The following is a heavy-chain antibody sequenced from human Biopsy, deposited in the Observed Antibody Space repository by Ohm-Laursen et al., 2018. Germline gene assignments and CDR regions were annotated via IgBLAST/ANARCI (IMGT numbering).Heavy chain of an antibody. D-gene: IGHD7-27*01. J-gene: IGHJ4*02. CDR1: GFTFSSYW. CDR2: INSDGSYT. V-gene: IGHV3-74*03. Sequence: GSLRLSCAASGFTFSSYWMHWVRQAPGKGLVWVARINSDGSYTTNVDSVKGRFTISRDNAKNTLFLQMNSLSTEDTAVYYCVSLGINWGLSYWGQGILVTVAS. CDR3: VSLGINWGLSY.